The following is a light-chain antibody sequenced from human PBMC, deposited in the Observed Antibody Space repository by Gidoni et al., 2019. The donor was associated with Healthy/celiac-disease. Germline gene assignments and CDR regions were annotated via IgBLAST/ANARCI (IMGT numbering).Light chain of an antibody. J-gene: IGLJ2*01. CDR2: DVS. V-gene: IGLV2-14*03. CDR1: SSDVGGYTY. Sequence: QSPLTQHASVSGPPGQSITISCTGPSSDVGGYTYVSWYQQHPGKAPKLMIYDVSNRPSGVSNRFSGSKSGNTASLTISGLQAEDEADYYCSSYTSSSTLKVFGGGTKLTVL. CDR3: SSYTSSSTLKV.